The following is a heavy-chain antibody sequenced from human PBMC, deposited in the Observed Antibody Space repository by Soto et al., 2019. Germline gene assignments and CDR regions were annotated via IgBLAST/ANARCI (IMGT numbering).Heavy chain of an antibody. D-gene: IGHD3-22*01. CDR1: GGTFSNYA. CDR3: ARSETFYHYSSGKLSFYFDN. J-gene: IGHJ4*02. V-gene: IGHV1-69*06. CDR2: IIPLYGTS. Sequence: QVQLVQSGAEVKKPGSSVMLSCKASGGTFSNYAISWVRQAPGQGLEWMGGIIPLYGTSIYAQKFQDRVTITAHKSASTAYMELSSLRSEDTAVYYSARSETFYHYSSGKLSFYFDNWGQGTLVTVSS.